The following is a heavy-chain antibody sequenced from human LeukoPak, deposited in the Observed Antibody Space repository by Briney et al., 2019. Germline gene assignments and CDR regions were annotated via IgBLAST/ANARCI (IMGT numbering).Heavy chain of an antibody. CDR3: ARALVGADIDY. D-gene: IGHD1-26*01. CDR2: IRQDGSEK. CDR1: GFTFSSYW. J-gene: IGHJ4*02. Sequence: GGSLRLSCAASGFTFSSYWMSWVRQAPGKGLEWVANIRQDGSEKYYVDSVKGRFTISRDNAKNSLYLQMNSLRAEDTAVYYCARALVGADIDYWGQGTLVTVSS. V-gene: IGHV3-7*04.